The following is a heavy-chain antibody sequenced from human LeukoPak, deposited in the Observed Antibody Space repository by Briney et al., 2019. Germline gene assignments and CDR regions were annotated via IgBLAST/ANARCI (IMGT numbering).Heavy chain of an antibody. CDR2: IDYSGSA. D-gene: IGHD3-16*02. V-gene: IGHV4-39*01. CDR1: GDSISGSSYY. J-gene: IGHJ5*02. CDR3: ARRAYSYGFRFDP. Sequence: PSETLSLTCAVSGDSISGSSYYWAWIRQPPGKGLEWIGSIDYSGSAVYNPSLNSRLTISVDMSKNQVSLKVPSVTAADTAVYYCARRAYSYGFRFDPWGQGTLVIVSS.